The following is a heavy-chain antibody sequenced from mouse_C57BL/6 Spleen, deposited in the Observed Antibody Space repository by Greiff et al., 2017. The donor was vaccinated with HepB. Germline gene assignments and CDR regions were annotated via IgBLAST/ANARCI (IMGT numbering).Heavy chain of an antibody. CDR1: GYTFTSYW. CDR2: IDPSDSYT. J-gene: IGHJ4*01. D-gene: IGHD1-1*01. CDR3: ANYGSSYAMDY. Sequence: VQLQQPGAELVKPGASVKLSCKASGYTFTSYWMQWVKQRPGQGLEWIGEIDPSDSYTNYNQKFKGKATLTVDTSSSTAYMQLSSLTSEDSAVYYCANYGSSYAMDYWGQGTSVTVSS. V-gene: IGHV1-50*01.